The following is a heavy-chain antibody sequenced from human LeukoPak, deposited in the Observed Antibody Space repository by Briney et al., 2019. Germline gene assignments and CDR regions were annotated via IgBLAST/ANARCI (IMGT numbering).Heavy chain of an antibody. D-gene: IGHD6-19*01. V-gene: IGHV3-66*01. CDR1: GFTVSSNY. J-gene: IGHJ4*02. CDR2: IYSGGGT. CDR3: ARDLGSGFLQFDY. Sequence: PGGSLRLSCAASGFTVSSNYMSWVRQAPGKGLEWVSVIYSGGGTYYADSVKGRFTISRDDSKNTLYLQISSLRAEDTAVYYCARDLGSGFLQFDYWGQGTLVTVSS.